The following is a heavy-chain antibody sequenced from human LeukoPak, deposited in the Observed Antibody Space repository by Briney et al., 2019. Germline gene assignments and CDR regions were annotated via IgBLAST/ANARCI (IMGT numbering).Heavy chain of an antibody. CDR3: ARDDGHYDYVWGSYRYLGVDY. D-gene: IGHD3-16*02. CDR1: GYTFSSYG. V-gene: IGHV1-18*01. Sequence: ASVKVSCKASGYTFSSYGISWVRQAPGQGLEWMGWISAYNGNTNYAQKLQGRVTMTTDTSTSTAYMELRSLRSDDTAVYYCARDDGHYDYVWGSYRYLGVDYWGQGTLVTVSS. CDR2: ISAYNGNT. J-gene: IGHJ4*02.